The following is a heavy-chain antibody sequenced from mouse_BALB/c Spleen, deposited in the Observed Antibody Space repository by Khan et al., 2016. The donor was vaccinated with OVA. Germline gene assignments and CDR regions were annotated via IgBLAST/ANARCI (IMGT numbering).Heavy chain of an antibody. CDR3: ARRYYYGHWYFDV. CDR2: ISYSGST. Sequence: EVQLQESGPGLVKPSQSLSLTCTVTGYSITSDYAWNWIRQFPGNKLEWMGYISYSGSTGYNPSLKSRIYITRDTSNNQFFLQLNSVTTEDTATYYCARRYYYGHWYFDVWGAGTTVTVSS. D-gene: IGHD1-1*01. CDR1: GYSITSDYA. J-gene: IGHJ1*01. V-gene: IGHV3-2*02.